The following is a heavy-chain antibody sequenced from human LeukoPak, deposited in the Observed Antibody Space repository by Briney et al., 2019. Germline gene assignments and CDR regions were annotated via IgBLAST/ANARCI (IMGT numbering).Heavy chain of an antibody. CDR3: ARVRKPIGIAARLGWFDP. V-gene: IGHV4-34*01. D-gene: IGHD6-6*01. Sequence: SETLSLTCAVYGGSFSGYYWSWIRQPPGKGLEWIGEINHSGSTNYNPSLKSRVTISVDTSKNQFSLKLSSVTAADTAVYYCARVRKPIGIAARLGWFDPWGQGTLITVSS. J-gene: IGHJ5*02. CDR1: GGSFSGYY. CDR2: INHSGST.